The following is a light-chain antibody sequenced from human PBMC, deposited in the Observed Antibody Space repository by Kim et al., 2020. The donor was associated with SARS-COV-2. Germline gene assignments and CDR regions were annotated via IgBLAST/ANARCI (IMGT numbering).Light chain of an antibody. J-gene: IGLJ2*01. CDR2: KNN. CDR1: INNVGKQG. V-gene: IGLV10-54*01. CDR3: SAWDSSLSVVI. Sequence: HNATLTCTGDINNVGKQGVAWLRQHQGHPPKLLSYKNNNRPSGISERLSASRSGNTASLTITGLQSEDEADYYCSAWDSSLSVVIFGGGTQLTVL.